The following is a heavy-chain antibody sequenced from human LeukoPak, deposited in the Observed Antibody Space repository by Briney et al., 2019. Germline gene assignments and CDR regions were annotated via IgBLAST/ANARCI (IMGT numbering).Heavy chain of an antibody. CDR3: AKNDLRESYGIDY. J-gene: IGHJ4*02. V-gene: IGHV3-23*01. Sequence: PGRSLRLSCAASGFTFSSYAMSWVRQAPGKGLEWVSAISGSGGSTYYADSVKGRFTISRDNSKNTLYLQMNSLRAEDTAVYYCAKNDLRESYGIDYWGQGTLVTVSS. CDR2: ISGSGGST. CDR1: GFTFSSYA. D-gene: IGHD5-18*01.